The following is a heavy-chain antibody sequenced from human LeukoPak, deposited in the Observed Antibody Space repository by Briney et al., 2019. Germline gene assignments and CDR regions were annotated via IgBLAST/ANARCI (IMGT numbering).Heavy chain of an antibody. CDR3: ARGGDGPIDY. V-gene: IGHV4-34*01. J-gene: IGHJ4*02. CDR2: INHSGST. CDR1: GGSFSGCY. D-gene: IGHD5-24*01. Sequence: SETLSLTCAVYGGSFSGCYWSWIRQPPGKGLEWIGEINHSGSTNYNPSLKSRVTISVDTSKNQFSLKLSSVTAADTAVYYCARGGDGPIDYWGQGTLVTVSS.